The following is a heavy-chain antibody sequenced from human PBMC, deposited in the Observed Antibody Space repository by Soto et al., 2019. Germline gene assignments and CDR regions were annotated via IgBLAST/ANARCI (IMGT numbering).Heavy chain of an antibody. D-gene: IGHD3-10*01. J-gene: IGHJ4*02. CDR1: GFTFNRHA. CDR2: ISRDGNNK. CDR3: ARSRSGAVADSFDY. Sequence: QVQLVASGGGVVHLGRSLTLSCAASGFTFNRHAIHWVRQSPGKGLEWVTVISRDGNNKYFVDSVKGRFTISRDNVKNTVILQMNSLRREDTAIYYCARSRSGAVADSFDYWGQGTPVTVSS. V-gene: IGHV3-30-3*01.